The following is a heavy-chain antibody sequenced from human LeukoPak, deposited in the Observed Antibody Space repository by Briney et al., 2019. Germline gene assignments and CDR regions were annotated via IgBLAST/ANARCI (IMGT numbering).Heavy chain of an antibody. CDR1: GGSISSYY. Sequence: SETLSLTCTVSGGSISSYYWSWIRQPPGKGLEWIGYIYYSGSTNYNPSLKSRVTISVDTSKNQFSLKLSSVTAADTAVYYCAREVGEAVAGSYFDYWGQGTLVTVSS. J-gene: IGHJ4*02. CDR2: IYYSGST. CDR3: AREVGEAVAGSYFDY. V-gene: IGHV4-59*01. D-gene: IGHD6-19*01.